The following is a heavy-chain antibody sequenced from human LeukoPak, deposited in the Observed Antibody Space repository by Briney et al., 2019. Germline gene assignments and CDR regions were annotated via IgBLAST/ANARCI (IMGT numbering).Heavy chain of an antibody. CDR2: LSGSVGIT. J-gene: IGHJ4*02. D-gene: IGHD5-18*01. CDR1: GFSFSSYV. CDR3: ARGSRNTAMSPKTSSARFGIDY. V-gene: IGHV3-23*01. Sequence: GGSLRVSCAAPGFSFSSYVMSSVRETLGKGLWCVSALSGSVGITYYADSVKGGFTISTDNSQNTLYLQMNSLRAEDTAVYYCARGSRNTAMSPKTSSARFGIDYWGQGTLVTVSS.